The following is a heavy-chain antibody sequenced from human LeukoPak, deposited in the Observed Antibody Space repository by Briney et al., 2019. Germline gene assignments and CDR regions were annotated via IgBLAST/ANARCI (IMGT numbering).Heavy chain of an antibody. J-gene: IGHJ5*02. CDR1: GFTFSSYS. V-gene: IGHV3-21*01. CDR2: ISSSSSYI. Sequence: GGSLRLSCAASGFTFSSYSVNWVRQAPGKGLEWVSCISSSSSYIYYADSVKGLFTISRDNAKNSLYLQMNSLRAEDTAVYYCARAGSSSVTMIVVNWFDPWGQGTLVTVSS. CDR3: ARAGSSSVTMIVVNWFDP. D-gene: IGHD3-22*01.